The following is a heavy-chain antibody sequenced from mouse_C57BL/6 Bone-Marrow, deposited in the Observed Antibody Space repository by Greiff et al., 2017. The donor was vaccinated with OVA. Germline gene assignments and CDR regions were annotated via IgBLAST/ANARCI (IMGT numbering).Heavy chain of an antibody. V-gene: IGHV5-17*01. D-gene: IGHD3-3*01. CDR2: ISSGSSTI. Sequence: EVQLVESGGGLVKPGGSLKLSCAASGFTFSDYGMHWVRQAPEKGLEWVAYISSGSSTIYYADTVKGRFTISRDNAKNTLFLQMTSLRSEDTAMYYCARGGDPPFAYWGQGTLVTVSA. CDR3: ARGGDPPFAY. J-gene: IGHJ3*01. CDR1: GFTFSDYG.